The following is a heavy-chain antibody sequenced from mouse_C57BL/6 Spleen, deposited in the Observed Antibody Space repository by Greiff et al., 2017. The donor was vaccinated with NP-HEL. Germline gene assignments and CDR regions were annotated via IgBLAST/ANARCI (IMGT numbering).Heavy chain of an antibody. Sequence: QVQLQQPGAELVKPGASVKLSCKASGYTFTSYWMHWVKQRPGQGLEWIGMIHPNSGSTNYNEKFKSKATLTVDKSSSTAYMQLSSLTSEDSAVYYCARGGEVVAGDYAMDYWGQGTSVTVSS. V-gene: IGHV1-64*01. CDR1: GYTFTSYW. J-gene: IGHJ4*01. CDR2: IHPNSGST. CDR3: ARGGEVVAGDYAMDY. D-gene: IGHD1-1*01.